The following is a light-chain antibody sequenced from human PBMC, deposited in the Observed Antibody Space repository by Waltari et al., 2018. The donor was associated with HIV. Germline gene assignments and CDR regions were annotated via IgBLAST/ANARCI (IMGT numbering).Light chain of an antibody. CDR2: RHA. CDR3: SAWDSSLGAWV. Sequence: QAGLTQPPSVSKGLKQTATLTCAGNSDNVGYQGVAWLQQHQGHPPKHLPDRHADRPSGVSERFSTPRSGNTSFLTITELQPEDETDYFCSAWDSSLGAWVFGGGTRLTVL. V-gene: IGLV10-54*01. J-gene: IGLJ3*02. CDR1: SDNVGYQG.